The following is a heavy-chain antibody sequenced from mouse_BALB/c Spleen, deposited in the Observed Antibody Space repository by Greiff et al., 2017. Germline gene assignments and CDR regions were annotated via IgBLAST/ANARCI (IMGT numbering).Heavy chain of an antibody. CDR2: INSNGGST. J-gene: IGHJ3*01. Sequence: EVKLVESGGGLVKLGGSLKLSCAASGFTFSSYYMSWVRQTPEKRLELVAAINSNGGSTYYPDTVKGRFTISRDNAKNTLYLQMSSLKSEDTALYYCASLGNDGYYKFAYWGQGTLVTVSA. CDR3: ASLGNDGYYKFAY. D-gene: IGHD2-3*01. CDR1: GFTFSSYY. V-gene: IGHV5-6-2*01.